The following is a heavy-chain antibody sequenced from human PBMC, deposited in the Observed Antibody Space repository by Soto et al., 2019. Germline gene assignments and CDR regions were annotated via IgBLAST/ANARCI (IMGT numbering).Heavy chain of an antibody. J-gene: IGHJ4*02. D-gene: IGHD1-7*01. CDR1: GGSTSGCS. V-gene: IGHV4-4*07. CDR3: ARESGNNWSYEAH. CDR2: IYASGNI. Sequence: PSETLSLTCTVSGGSTSGCSWSWIRQSGGKGLEWIGRIYASGNIHFNPSLKSRVTMSVDTSKNQFSLNLMSVTAADSAVYYCARESGNNWSYEAHWGQGSQVTVAS.